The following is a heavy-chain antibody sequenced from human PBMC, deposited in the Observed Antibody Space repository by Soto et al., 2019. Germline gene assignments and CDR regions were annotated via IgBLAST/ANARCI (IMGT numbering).Heavy chain of an antibody. J-gene: IGHJ6*02. D-gene: IGHD3-16*02. V-gene: IGHV4-59*01. CDR3: ARFGVSGSHQTRGMDV. Sequence: SETLSLTCTVSGGSISGYYWTWIRQPPENGLEWIAFIYYSGTTSYNPSLKSRVTISVDTSSNQFSLKLNSVTASDTAVYFCARFGVSGSHQTRGMDVWGQGTTVT. CDR2: IYYSGTT. CDR1: GGSISGYY.